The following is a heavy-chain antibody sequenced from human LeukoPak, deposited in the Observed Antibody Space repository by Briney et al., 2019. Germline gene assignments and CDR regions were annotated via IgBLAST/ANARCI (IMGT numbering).Heavy chain of an antibody. CDR3: ATSREFTGYSSGWYIY. CDR1: GGSISSGGYS. Sequence: PSETLSLTCAVSGGSISSGGYSWSWIRQPPRKGLEWIGYIYHSGSTYYNPSLKSRVTISVDRSKNQFSLKLSSVTAADTAVYYCATSREFTGYSSGWYIYWGQGTLVTVSS. D-gene: IGHD6-19*01. V-gene: IGHV4-30-2*01. J-gene: IGHJ4*02. CDR2: IYHSGST.